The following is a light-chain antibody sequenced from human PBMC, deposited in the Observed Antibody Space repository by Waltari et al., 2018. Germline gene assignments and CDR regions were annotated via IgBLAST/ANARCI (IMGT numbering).Light chain of an antibody. CDR3: CSYAGNYVWV. Sequence: QSALTQPAAVAGSPGQAVTISWPGASSYIGGLCIVSWYQQHPGNAPKLVISDVSKRPSGVSDRFSGSKSGDTASLTISGLQFEDEADYYCCSYAGNYVWVFGGGTRLTVL. V-gene: IGLV2-23*02. CDR1: SSYIGGLCI. CDR2: DVS. J-gene: IGLJ3*02.